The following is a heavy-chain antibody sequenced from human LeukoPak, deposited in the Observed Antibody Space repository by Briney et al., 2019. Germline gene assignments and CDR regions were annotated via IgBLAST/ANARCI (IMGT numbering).Heavy chain of an antibody. V-gene: IGHV4-34*01. CDR1: GGSFSCYY. CDR3: ARCWGQWLVRSRFDY. D-gene: IGHD6-19*01. J-gene: IGHJ4*02. Sequence: PSETLSLTCAVYGGSFSCYYWSWIRQPPGKGLEWIGEINHSGSTNYNPSLKSRVTISVDTSKNQFSLKLSSVTAADTAVYYCARCWGQWLVRSRFDYWGQGTLVTVSS. CDR2: INHSGST.